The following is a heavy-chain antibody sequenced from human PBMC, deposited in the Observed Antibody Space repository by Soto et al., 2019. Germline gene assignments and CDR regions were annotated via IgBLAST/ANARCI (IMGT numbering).Heavy chain of an antibody. D-gene: IGHD3-22*01. V-gene: IGHV1-69*13. J-gene: IGHJ1*01. Sequence: SVKVSCKASGGTFSSYAISWVRQAPGQGLEWMGGIIPIFGTANYAQKFQGRVTITADESTSTAYMELSSLRSEDTAVYYCARGGGDYYDSSGYFGLFQHWGQGTLVTVSS. CDR3: ARGGGDYYDSSGYFGLFQH. CDR1: GGTFSSYA. CDR2: IIPIFGTA.